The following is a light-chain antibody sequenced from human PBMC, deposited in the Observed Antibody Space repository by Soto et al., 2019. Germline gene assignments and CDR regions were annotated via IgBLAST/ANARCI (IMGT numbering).Light chain of an antibody. CDR1: SSNIGGTNY. J-gene: IGLJ2*01. CDR2: SNN. CDR3: ASWDDRLGAVI. V-gene: IGLV1-47*02. Sequence: QSVLTQPPSASGTPWQRVFISCSGSSSNIGGTNYAYWYQQLPGAAPKLLMHSNNLRPSGVPERISGSKSGTSASLAISGLRSEDEAVYYCASWDDRLGAVIFGGGTKVTVL.